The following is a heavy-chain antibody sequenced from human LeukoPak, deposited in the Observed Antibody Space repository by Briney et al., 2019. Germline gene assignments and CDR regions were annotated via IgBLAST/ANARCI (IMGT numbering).Heavy chain of an antibody. CDR2: IYDSGST. Sequence: SETLSLTCTVSGGFIITYYWSWLRQPPGKGLKWIGYIYDSGSTNYNPSLKSRVTISVDTTKNQFSLKLSSVTAADTAVYYCARPVDTGTDAFDIWGQGTMVTVSS. CDR1: GGFIITYY. V-gene: IGHV4-59*01. D-gene: IGHD5-18*01. J-gene: IGHJ3*02. CDR3: ARPVDTGTDAFDI.